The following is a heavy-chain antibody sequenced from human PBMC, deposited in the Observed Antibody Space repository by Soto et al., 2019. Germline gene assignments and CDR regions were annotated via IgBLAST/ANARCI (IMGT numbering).Heavy chain of an antibody. J-gene: IGHJ5*02. V-gene: IGHV4-59*01. CDR1: GGSISTSY. D-gene: IGHD2-2*01. CDR3: ARGVIPTHDIVVVPAARGGWFDP. CDR2: IYYSGST. Sequence: TLSLTCTVSGGSISTSYWNWIRQPPGKGLESIGYIYYSGSTNYNPSLKSRVTISVDTSKNQFSLKLSSVTAADTAVYYCARGVIPTHDIVVVPAARGGWFDPWGQGTLVTVSS.